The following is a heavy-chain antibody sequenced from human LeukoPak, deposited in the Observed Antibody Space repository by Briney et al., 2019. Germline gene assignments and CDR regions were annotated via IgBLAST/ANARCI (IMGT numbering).Heavy chain of an antibody. V-gene: IGHV4-39*01. CDR2: IYYSGST. CDR1: GGSISSSSYY. J-gene: IGHJ4*02. D-gene: IGHD6-19*01. Sequence: SSETLSLTCTVSGGSISSSSYYWGWIHQPPGKGLEWIGSIYYSGSTYYNPSLKSRVTISVDTSKNQFSLKLSSVTAADTAVYYCARRSHSSGWYYFDYWGQGTLVTVSS. CDR3: ARRSHSSGWYYFDY.